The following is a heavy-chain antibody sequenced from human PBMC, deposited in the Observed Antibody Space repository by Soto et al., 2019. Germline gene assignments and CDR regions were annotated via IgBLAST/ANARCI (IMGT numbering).Heavy chain of an antibody. CDR1: GFTFSSYA. Sequence: GGSLRLSCAASGFTFSSYAMSWVRQAPGEGLEWVSAINSDGSSTSYADSVKGRFTISRDNAKNTLYLQMNSLRAEDTAVYYCARKGPYYYYYYMDVWGKGTTVTVSS. V-gene: IGHV3-74*01. CDR3: ARKGPYYYYYYMDV. J-gene: IGHJ6*03. CDR2: INSDGSST.